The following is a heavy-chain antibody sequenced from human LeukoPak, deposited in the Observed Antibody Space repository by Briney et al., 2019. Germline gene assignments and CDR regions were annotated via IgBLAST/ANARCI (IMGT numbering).Heavy chain of an antibody. V-gene: IGHV4-59*08. CDR2: IFYTGTT. Sequence: PSETLSLTCTVSGDSISSYYWSWIRQSPGKGLEWIGNIFYTGTTNYNPSLKNRVTISIDTSKNLFSLKLTSVTAADTAVYYCARGVYIAAAQYGYWGQGTLVTVSS. CDR1: GDSISSYY. D-gene: IGHD6-13*01. CDR3: ARGVYIAAAQYGY. J-gene: IGHJ4*02.